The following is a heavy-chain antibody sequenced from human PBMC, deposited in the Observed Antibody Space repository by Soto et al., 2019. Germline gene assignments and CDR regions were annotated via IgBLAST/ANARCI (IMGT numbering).Heavy chain of an antibody. Sequence: SETLSLTCTVPGGSISGSYWSWIRQSPGRGLEWIGYIYYTGTTDYNPSLKNRVTISVDTSKNLFSLKLSSVTAPDTAVYYCGRRIWLGVRNFFDIGAKGTMVTVPS. V-gene: IGHV4-59*08. J-gene: IGHJ3*02. CDR2: IYYTGTT. CDR3: GRRIWLGVRNFFDI. D-gene: IGHD3-10*01. CDR1: GGSISGSY.